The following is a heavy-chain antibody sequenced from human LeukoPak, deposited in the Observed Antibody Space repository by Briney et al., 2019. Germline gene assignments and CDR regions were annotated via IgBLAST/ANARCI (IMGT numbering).Heavy chain of an antibody. J-gene: IGHJ5*02. D-gene: IGHD1-1*01. CDR3: ARDLDPLNPIDGFDP. CDR1: GFTFSSYS. CDR2: ISSSSSTI. V-gene: IGHV3-48*01. Sequence: PGGSLRLSCAASGFTFSSYSMNWVRQAPGKGLEWVSYISSSSSTIYYADSVKGRFTISRDNAKNSLYLQMNSLRAEDTAVYYCARDLDPLNPIDGFDPWGQGTLVTVSS.